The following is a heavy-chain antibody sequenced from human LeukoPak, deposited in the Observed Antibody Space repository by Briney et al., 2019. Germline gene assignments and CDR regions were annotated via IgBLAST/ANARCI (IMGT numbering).Heavy chain of an antibody. J-gene: IGHJ4*02. CDR1: GFTFSSYD. CDR3: ARGRYSGSYPQGAYYFDY. D-gene: IGHD1-26*01. CDR2: IGTAGDT. V-gene: IGHV3-13*01. Sequence: HPGGSLRLSCAASGFTFSSYDMHWARQATGKGLEWVSAIGTAGDTYYPGSVKGRFTISRENAKNSLYLQMNSLRAGDTAVYYCARGRYSGSYPQGAYYFDYWGQGTLVTVSS.